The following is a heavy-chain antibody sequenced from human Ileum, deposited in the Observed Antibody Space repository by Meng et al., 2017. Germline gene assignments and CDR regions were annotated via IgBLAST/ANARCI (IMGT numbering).Heavy chain of an antibody. D-gene: IGHD3-16*01. CDR3: AVLGGWGTDVDF. CDR1: TFTFGSPS. CDR2: AGNKDTGYRT. V-gene: IGHV3-72*01. Sequence: VQVVRVGVALVQPGCSWGLCCDASTFTFGSPSIDWVRQAPGKGLEWVGRAGNKDTGYRTPYAASVKGRFTMSRDESKRSVFLQMSSLRTEDTAVYYCAVLGGWGTDVDFWGQGTLVTVSS. J-gene: IGHJ4*02.